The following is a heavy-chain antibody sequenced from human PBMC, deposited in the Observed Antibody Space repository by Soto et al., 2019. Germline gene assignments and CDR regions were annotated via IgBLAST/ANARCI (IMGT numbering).Heavy chain of an antibody. CDR3: AKSPHYYDIQSYFDY. V-gene: IGHV3-23*01. J-gene: IGHJ4*02. Sequence: GGSLRLSCAASGFTFSSYAMSWVRQAPGKGLEWVSAISGSGGSTYYADSVKGRFTISRDNSKNTLYLQMNSLRAEDTAVYYCAKSPHYYDIQSYFDYWGQGTLVTVSS. CDR1: GFTFSSYA. D-gene: IGHD3-22*01. CDR2: ISGSGGST.